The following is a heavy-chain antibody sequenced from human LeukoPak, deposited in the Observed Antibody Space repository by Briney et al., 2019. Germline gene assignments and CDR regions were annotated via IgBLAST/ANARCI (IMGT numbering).Heavy chain of an antibody. V-gene: IGHV1-8*01. CDR3: ARGVARYSSSDY. Sequence: ASVKVSCKASGYTFTSYDINWVRQATGQGLEWMGWMNPNGGNTGYAQKFQGRVTMTRNTSISTAYMELSSLRAEDTAVYYCARGVARYSSSDYWGQGTLVTVSS. D-gene: IGHD6-19*01. CDR2: MNPNGGNT. CDR1: GYTFTSYD. J-gene: IGHJ4*02.